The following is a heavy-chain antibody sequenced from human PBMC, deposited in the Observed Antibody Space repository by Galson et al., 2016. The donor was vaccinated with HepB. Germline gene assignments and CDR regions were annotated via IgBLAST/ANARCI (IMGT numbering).Heavy chain of an antibody. CDR3: ARVDCSGDACYSETH. D-gene: IGHD2-15*01. CDR2: ISVDNGHT. J-gene: IGHJ4*02. V-gene: IGHV1-18*01. Sequence: SVKVSCKASGYTFFYYGISWVRQAPGQGLERMGWISVDNGHTNHAQKFQGRVTMTADTSTGTAYMELRSLRSDDTAVYYCARVDCSGDACYSETHWGQGTLVTVSS. CDR1: GYTFFYYG.